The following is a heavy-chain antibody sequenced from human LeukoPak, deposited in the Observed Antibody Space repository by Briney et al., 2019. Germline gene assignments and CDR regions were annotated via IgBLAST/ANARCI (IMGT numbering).Heavy chain of an antibody. CDR3: ARLQDSSSWYADDAFDI. Sequence: SETLSLTCAVYGGSFSGYYWSWIRQPPGKGLEWIGEINHSGSTNYNPSLKSRVTISVDTSKNQFSLKLSSVTAADTAVYYCARLQDSSSWYADDAFDIWGQGTMVTVSS. J-gene: IGHJ3*02. V-gene: IGHV4-34*01. D-gene: IGHD6-13*01. CDR1: GGSFSGYY. CDR2: INHSGST.